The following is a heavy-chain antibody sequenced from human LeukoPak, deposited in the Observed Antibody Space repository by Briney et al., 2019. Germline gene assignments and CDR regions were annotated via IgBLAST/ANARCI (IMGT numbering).Heavy chain of an antibody. CDR2: IHAGNGDT. CDR1: GYTFTSYA. CDR3: GREITVSLGNNWLDS. Sequence: ASVKVSCKASGYTFTSYAMHWVRQAPGQSLEWMGWIHAGNGDTKSSQKFQGRVTITRDTSTTTTYMELSSLRSEDTAVYYCGREITVSLGNNWLDSWGQGTLVTVSS. J-gene: IGHJ5*01. D-gene: IGHD2-8*01. V-gene: IGHV1-3*01.